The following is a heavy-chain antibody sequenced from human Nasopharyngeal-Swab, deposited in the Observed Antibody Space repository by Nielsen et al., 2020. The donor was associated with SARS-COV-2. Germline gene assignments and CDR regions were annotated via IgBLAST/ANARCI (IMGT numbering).Heavy chain of an antibody. CDR3: AKVSGYSSGWYTPAGAFDI. J-gene: IGHJ3*02. CDR1: GFTFSSYG. CDR2: ISYDGSNK. V-gene: IGHV3-30*18. D-gene: IGHD6-19*01. Sequence: GGSLRLSCAASGFTFSSYGMHWVRQAPGKGLEWVAVISYDGSNKYYADSVKGRFTISRDNSKNTPYLQMNSLRAEDTAVYYCAKVSGYSSGWYTPAGAFDIWGQGTMVTVSS.